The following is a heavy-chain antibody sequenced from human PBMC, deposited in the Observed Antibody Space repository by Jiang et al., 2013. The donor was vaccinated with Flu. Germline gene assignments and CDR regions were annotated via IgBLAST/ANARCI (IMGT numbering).Heavy chain of an antibody. CDR1: GSSFSNFD. V-gene: IGHV3-48*01. D-gene: IGHD3-16*01. Sequence: VQLVESGGGLVQPGGSLRLSCAASGSSFSNFDMNWVRQAPGKGLEWVSFISSGSSTTYYADSVKGRFTISRDNARDSLYLQMNSLRAEDTAVYYCARDWALDSWGQGNPGHRLL. J-gene: IGHJ4*02. CDR2: ISSGSSTT. CDR3: ARDWALDS.